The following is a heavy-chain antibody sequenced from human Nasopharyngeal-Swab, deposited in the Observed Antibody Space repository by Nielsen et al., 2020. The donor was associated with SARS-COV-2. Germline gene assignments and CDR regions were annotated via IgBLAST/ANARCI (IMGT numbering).Heavy chain of an antibody. CDR3: ARELTALYGMDV. Sequence: ASVTVSCKASGYTFTSYYMHWVRQAPGQGLEWMGIINPSGGSTSYAQKFQGRVTMTRDTSTSTVYMELSSLRSEDTAVYYCARELTALYGMDVWGQGTTVTVSS. CDR1: GYTFTSYY. J-gene: IGHJ6*02. V-gene: IGHV1-46*01. CDR2: INPSGGST. D-gene: IGHD1-20*01.